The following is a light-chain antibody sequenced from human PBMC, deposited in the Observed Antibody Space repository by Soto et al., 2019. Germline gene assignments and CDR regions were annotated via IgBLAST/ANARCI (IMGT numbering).Light chain of an antibody. CDR1: QSISNF. CDR3: HQRSNWPPFT. CDR2: DAS. Sequence: EIVLTQSPATLSLSPGERATLSCRASQSISNFLAWYQQKPGQAPRLLIYDASKRATDIPDRFIGSGSGTDFTLTIISLEPEDFVVYYCHQRSNWPPFTFGGGTKVEI. J-gene: IGKJ4*01. V-gene: IGKV3-11*01.